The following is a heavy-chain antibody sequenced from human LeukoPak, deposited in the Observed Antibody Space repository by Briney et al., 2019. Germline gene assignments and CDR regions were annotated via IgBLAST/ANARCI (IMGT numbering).Heavy chain of an antibody. CDR1: GFIFSNYA. V-gene: IGHV3-21*01. D-gene: IGHD1-26*01. J-gene: IGHJ4*02. CDR3: ARRGFHDYSGFDY. Sequence: PGGSLRLSCATSGFIFSNYAVNWVRQAPGKGLEWVSSIGGSSSDIYYAASVKGRFTISRDNAKNSLYLQMKSLRAEDTAVYYCARRGFHDYSGFDYWGQGTLVTVSS. CDR2: IGGSSSDI.